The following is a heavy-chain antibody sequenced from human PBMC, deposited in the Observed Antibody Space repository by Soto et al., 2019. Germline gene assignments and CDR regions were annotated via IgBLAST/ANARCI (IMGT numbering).Heavy chain of an antibody. CDR2: IYWDDDK. J-gene: IGHJ4*02. V-gene: IGHV2-5*02. CDR3: ARTAPSYDILTGYYKAGLYYFDY. CDR1: GFSLSTSGVG. Sequence: SGPTLVKPTQTLTLTCTFSGFSLSTSGVGVGWIRQPPGKALEWLALIYWDDDKRYSPSLKSRLTITKDTSKNQVVLTMTNMDPVDTATYYCARTAPSYDILTGYYKAGLYYFDYWGQGTLVTVSS. D-gene: IGHD3-9*01.